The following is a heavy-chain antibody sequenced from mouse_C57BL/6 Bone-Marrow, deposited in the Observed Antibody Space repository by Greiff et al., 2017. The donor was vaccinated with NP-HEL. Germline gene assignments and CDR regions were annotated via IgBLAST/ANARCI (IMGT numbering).Heavy chain of an antibody. Sequence: EVQGVESGGGLVQPGGSLSLSCAASGFTFTDYYMSWVRQPPGKALEWLGFIRNKANGYTTEYSAPVKGRLTISRDNSQSILHLRMNALISEDSAAYYCARIPRLLCGYAMDYWGQGTSVTVSS. J-gene: IGHJ4*01. CDR1: GFTFTDYY. V-gene: IGHV7-3*01. D-gene: IGHD2-10*01. CDR2: IRNKANGYTT. CDR3: ARIPRLLCGYAMDY.